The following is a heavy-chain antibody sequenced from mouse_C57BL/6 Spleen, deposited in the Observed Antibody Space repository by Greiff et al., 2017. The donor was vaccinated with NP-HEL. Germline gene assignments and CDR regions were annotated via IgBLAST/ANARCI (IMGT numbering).Heavy chain of an antibody. CDR1: GFSFNTYA. J-gene: IGHJ4*01. D-gene: IGHD3-3*01. V-gene: IGHV10-1*01. Sequence: VHLVESGGGLVQPKGSLKLSCAASGFSFNTYAMNWVRQAPGKGLEWVARIRSKSNNYATYYADSVKDRFTISREDSESMLYLQMNNLKTEDTAMYYCVRGDGGMDYWGQGTSVTVSS. CDR3: VRGDGGMDY. CDR2: IRSKSNNYAT.